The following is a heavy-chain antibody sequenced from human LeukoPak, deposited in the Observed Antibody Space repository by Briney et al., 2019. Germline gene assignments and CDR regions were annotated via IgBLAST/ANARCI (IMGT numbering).Heavy chain of an antibody. V-gene: IGHV3-7*01. CDR2: IKQDGSEK. J-gene: IGHJ4*02. D-gene: IGHD3-9*01. CDR1: GFTFSSHW. CDR3: AREKRYNDLLTGYYSFGY. Sequence: GGSLRLSCAASGFTFSSHWMSWVRQAPGKGLEWVANIKQDGSEKYYVDSVKGRFTISRENAKNSLYLQMNSLRAEDTAVYYCAREKRYNDLLTGYYSFGYWGQGTLVPVSS.